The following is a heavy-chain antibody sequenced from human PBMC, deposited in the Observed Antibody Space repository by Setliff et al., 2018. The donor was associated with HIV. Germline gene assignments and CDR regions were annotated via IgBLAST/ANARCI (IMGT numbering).Heavy chain of an antibody. CDR3: ARNPCSGGSCPDAFDI. D-gene: IGHD2-15*01. V-gene: IGHV4-59*01. CDR1: GGSISSYY. J-gene: IGHJ3*02. CDR2: IYYSGST. Sequence: SETLPLTCTISGGSISSYYWSWIRQPPGRGLEWIGYIYYSGSTNYNPSLKSRVTISVDTSKNQFSLKLSSVTAADTAVYYCARNPCSGGSCPDAFDIWGQGTMVTVSS.